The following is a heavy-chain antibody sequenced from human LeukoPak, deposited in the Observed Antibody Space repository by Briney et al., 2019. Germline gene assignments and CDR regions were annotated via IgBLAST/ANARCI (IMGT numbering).Heavy chain of an antibody. V-gene: IGHV3-53*01. CDR2: IYSDGST. J-gene: IGHJ4*02. CDR3: AREPSGYHNT. CDR1: GFTVSSSY. Sequence: GGSLRLSCAASGFTVSSSYMNWVRQAPGKGLEWVSLIYSDGSTYYADSVKGRFTFSRDNSKNTLYLQMNSLRAEDTAVYYCAREPSGYHNTGGQGTLVTVSS. D-gene: IGHD5-12*01.